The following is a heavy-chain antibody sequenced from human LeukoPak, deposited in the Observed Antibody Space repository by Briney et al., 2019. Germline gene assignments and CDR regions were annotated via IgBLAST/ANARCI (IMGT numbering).Heavy chain of an antibody. Sequence: ASVKVSCKASGYTFTGYYMFWVRQAPGQGLEWMGWINPNPGATKYAQNFQGRVTLTRDTSIRTTFMELSSLRSDGTAFYYCARDERFCNGDNHYPDLGYWGQGTLVTVSS. CDR1: GYTFTGYY. J-gene: IGHJ4*02. CDR2: INPNPGAT. V-gene: IGHV1-2*02. CDR3: ARDERFCNGDNHYPDLGY. D-gene: IGHD2-15*01.